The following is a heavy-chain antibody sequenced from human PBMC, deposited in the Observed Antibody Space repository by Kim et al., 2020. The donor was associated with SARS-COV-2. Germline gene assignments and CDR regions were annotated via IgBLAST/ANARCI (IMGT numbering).Heavy chain of an antibody. CDR3: ARALYYYGSGSWGPFDY. V-gene: IGHV4-31*03. CDR1: GGSISSGGYY. CDR2: IYYSGST. J-gene: IGHJ4*02. Sequence: SETLSLTCTVSGGSISSGGYYWSWIRQHPGKGLEWIGYIYYSGSTYYNPSLKSRVTISVDTSKNQFSVKLSSVTAADTAVYYCARALYYYGSGSWGPFDYWGQGTLVTVSS. D-gene: IGHD3-10*01.